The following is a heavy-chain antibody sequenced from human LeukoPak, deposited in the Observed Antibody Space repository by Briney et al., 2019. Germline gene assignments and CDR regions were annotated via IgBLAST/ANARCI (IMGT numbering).Heavy chain of an antibody. CDR2: ISSSSSYI. Sequence: GGSLRLSCAASGFTFSGYSMNWVRQAPGKGLEWVSSISSSSSYIYYADSVKGRFTISRDNAKNSLYLQMNSLRAEDTAVYYCARDLGYCSGGSCYWGQGTLVTVSS. J-gene: IGHJ4*02. CDR1: GFTFSGYS. V-gene: IGHV3-21*01. D-gene: IGHD2-15*01. CDR3: ARDLGYCSGGSCY.